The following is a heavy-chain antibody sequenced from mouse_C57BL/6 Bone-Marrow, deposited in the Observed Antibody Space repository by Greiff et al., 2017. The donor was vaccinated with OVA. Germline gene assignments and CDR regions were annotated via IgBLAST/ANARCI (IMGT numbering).Heavy chain of an antibody. J-gene: IGHJ2*01. CDR3: ARRGGYSPFGY. D-gene: IGHD2-3*01. CDR2: ISSGGSYT. V-gene: IGHV5-6*02. Sequence: EVMLVESGGDLVKPGGSLKLSCAASGFTFSSYGMSWVRQTPDKRLEWVATISSGGSYTYYPDSVKGRFTISRDNAKNTLYLQMSSLKSEDTAMYYCARRGGYSPFGYWGQGTTLTVSS. CDR1: GFTFSSYG.